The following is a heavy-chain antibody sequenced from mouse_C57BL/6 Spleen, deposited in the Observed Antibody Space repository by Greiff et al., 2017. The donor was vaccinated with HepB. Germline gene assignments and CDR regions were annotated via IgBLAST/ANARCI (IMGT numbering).Heavy chain of an antibody. CDR1: GYTFTDYY. V-gene: IGHV1-26*01. J-gene: IGHJ2*01. Sequence: EVQLQQSGPELVKPGASVKISCKASGYTFTDYYMNWVKQSHGKSLEWIGDINPNNGGTSYNQKFKGKATLTVDKSSSTAYMELRSLTSEDSAVYYCARDYRLITTVVATDFDYWGQGTTLTVSS. CDR2: INPNNGGT. CDR3: ARDYRLITTVVATDFDY. D-gene: IGHD1-1*01.